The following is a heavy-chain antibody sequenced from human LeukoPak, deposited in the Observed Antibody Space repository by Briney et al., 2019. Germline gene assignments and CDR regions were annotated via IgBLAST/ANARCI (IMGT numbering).Heavy chain of an antibody. CDR1: GFTFSSYS. V-gene: IGHV3-21*01. J-gene: IGHJ4*02. CDR3: ARGLGYFDWLSVDY. CDR2: ISSSSSYI. D-gene: IGHD3-9*01. Sequence: GGSLRLSCAASGFTFSSYSMNWVRQAPGKGLEWVSSISSSSSYIYYADSVKGRFTISRDIAKNSLYLQMNSLRAEDTAVYYCARGLGYFDWLSVDYWGQGTLVTVSS.